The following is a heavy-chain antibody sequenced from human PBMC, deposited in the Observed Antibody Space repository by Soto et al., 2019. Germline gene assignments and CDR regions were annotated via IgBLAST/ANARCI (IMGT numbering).Heavy chain of an antibody. CDR2: ISSSSSTI. CDR1: GFTFSTYS. D-gene: IGHD2-2*01. Sequence: GGSLRLSCAASGFTFSTYSMNWVRQAPGKGLEWVSYISSSSSTIFYTDSVKGRFTVSRDNAKNLLYQQLNSLRAEDTAIYYCAKAVDCSSTSCYRSAFDIWGQGTMVTVSS. CDR3: AKAVDCSSTSCYRSAFDI. J-gene: IGHJ3*02. V-gene: IGHV3-48*01.